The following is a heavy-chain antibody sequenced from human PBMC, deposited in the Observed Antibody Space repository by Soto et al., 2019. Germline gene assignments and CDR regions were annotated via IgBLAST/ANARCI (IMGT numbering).Heavy chain of an antibody. CDR1: GFTLSDYA. V-gene: IGHV3-23*01. CDR2: ISGSGGST. Sequence: GGSLRLSCAASGFTLSDYAMSWVRQAPGKGLEWVSAISGSGGSTYYADSVKGRFTISRDNSKNTLYLQMNSLRAEDTAVYYCAKRGDRKTMSRVYWGQGTLVTVSS. J-gene: IGHJ4*02. CDR3: AKRGDRKTMSRVY. D-gene: IGHD3-22*01.